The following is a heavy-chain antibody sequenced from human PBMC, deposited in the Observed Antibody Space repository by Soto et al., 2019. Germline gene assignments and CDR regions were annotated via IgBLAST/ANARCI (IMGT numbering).Heavy chain of an antibody. D-gene: IGHD3-16*02. Sequence: QVQLVESGGGVVQPGRSLRLSCAASGFTFSSYGMHWVRQAPGKGLEWVAVISYDGSNKYYADSVKGRFTISRDKSKNTXHQXMNSLRAEDTAVDYCAKGPGNYDYVWGSYRYGMDVWGQGATVTVSS. J-gene: IGHJ6*02. CDR3: AKGPGNYDYVWGSYRYGMDV. CDR2: ISYDGSNK. V-gene: IGHV3-30*18. CDR1: GFTFSSYG.